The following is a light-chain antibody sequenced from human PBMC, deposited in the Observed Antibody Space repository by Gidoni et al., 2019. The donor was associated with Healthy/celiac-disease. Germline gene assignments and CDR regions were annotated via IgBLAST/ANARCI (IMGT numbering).Light chain of an antibody. V-gene: IGKV3-11*01. CDR3: QQRSN. CDR2: DAS. J-gene: IGKJ3*01. Sequence: ELLLTQSPATLSLSPGERTTLSCRASQSVSSYLAWYQQKPGQAPRLLIYDASNRATGIPARFSGSGSGTDFTLTISSLEPEDFAVYYCQQRSNFGPGTKVDIK. CDR1: QSVSSY.